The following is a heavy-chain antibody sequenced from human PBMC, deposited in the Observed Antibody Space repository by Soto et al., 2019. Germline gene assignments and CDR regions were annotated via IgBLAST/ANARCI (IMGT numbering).Heavy chain of an antibody. CDR2: INKSGTT. CDR3: VGGRQWLAFDC. J-gene: IGHJ4*02. V-gene: IGHV4-59*01. Sequence: QVQLQLSGPGLVNPSETLSLTCTVSGGSISSYYWSWIRQPPGKGLEWIGYINKSGTTNYNPSLESRVTISVDPSKNQCSLKVNSVTAADTAVYYCVGGRQWLAFDCWGQGTLVTVSS. D-gene: IGHD6-19*01. CDR1: GGSISSYY.